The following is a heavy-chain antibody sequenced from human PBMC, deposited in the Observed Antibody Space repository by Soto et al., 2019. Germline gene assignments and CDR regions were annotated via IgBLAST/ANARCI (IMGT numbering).Heavy chain of an antibody. Sequence: QVQLQESGPGLVKPSQTLSLTCTVSGGSISSGDYYWNWIRQPPGKGLEWIGNIYYSGNTDCNAALKSRVTLPVETSKTPLPLNLSSVTAADSAVYYCAGQPTAGSFYDLGSYYYYYGMDVWGQGTTVTVSS. CDR2: IYYSGNT. CDR1: GGSISSGDYY. CDR3: AGQPTAGSFYDLGSYYYYYGMDV. V-gene: IGHV4-30-4*01. J-gene: IGHJ6*02. D-gene: IGHD3-16*01.